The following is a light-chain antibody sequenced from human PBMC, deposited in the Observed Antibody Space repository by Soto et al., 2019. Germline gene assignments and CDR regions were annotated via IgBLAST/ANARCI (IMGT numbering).Light chain of an antibody. CDR3: QHRSNGPS. CDR1: QSVSSY. J-gene: IGKJ3*01. CDR2: DAS. V-gene: IGKV3-11*01. Sequence: EIVLTQSPATLSLSPGERATLSCRASQSVSSYLAWYQQKPGQAPRLLIYDASNRATGIPARFSGSGSVTDFTLTISSLAPEDFAVYCCQHRSNGPSFGPGTKVDIK.